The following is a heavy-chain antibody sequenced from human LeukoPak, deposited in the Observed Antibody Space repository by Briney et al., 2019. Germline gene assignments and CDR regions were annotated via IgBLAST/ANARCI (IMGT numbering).Heavy chain of an antibody. CDR3: AKDICSSTSCYTFDY. D-gene: IGHD2-2*02. J-gene: IGHJ4*02. V-gene: IGHV3-23*01. CDR2: ISGSGGST. Sequence: GASLRLSCAASGFTFSSYAMSWVRQAPGKGLEWVSAISGSGGSTYYADSVKGRFTISRDNSKNTLYLQMNSLRAEDTAVYYCAKDICSSTSCYTFDYWGQGTLVTVSS. CDR1: GFTFSSYA.